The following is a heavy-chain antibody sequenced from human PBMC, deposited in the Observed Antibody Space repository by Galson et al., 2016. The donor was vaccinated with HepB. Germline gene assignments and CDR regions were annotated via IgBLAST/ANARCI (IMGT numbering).Heavy chain of an antibody. CDR3: VSGYTSGI. D-gene: IGHD6-19*01. Sequence: SLRLSCAASGFTFSAYWMAWIRQAPGKGLEWVANTNQDGSGKNYVDSAKGRFTVSRDNAKNSVFLDVNSLRAEDTAAYYCVSGYTSGIWGQGTTVTVSS. CDR1: GFTFSAYW. V-gene: IGHV3-7*01. J-gene: IGHJ3*01. CDR2: TNQDGSGK.